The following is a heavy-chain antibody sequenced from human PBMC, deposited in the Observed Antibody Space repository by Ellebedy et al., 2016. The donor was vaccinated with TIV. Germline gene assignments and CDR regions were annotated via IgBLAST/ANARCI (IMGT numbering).Heavy chain of an antibody. Sequence: GESLKISCAASGFPFSSYWMSWFRQAPGKGLEWVANIKQDGSEKYYVDSVKGRFTISRDNAKNSLYLQMNSLRAEDTAVYYCARGYASPNYWGQGTLVTVSS. D-gene: IGHD2-8*01. CDR3: ARGYASPNY. J-gene: IGHJ4*02. V-gene: IGHV3-7*01. CDR2: IKQDGSEK. CDR1: GFPFSSYW.